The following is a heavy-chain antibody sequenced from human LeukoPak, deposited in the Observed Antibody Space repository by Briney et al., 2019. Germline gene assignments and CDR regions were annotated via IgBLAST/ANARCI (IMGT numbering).Heavy chain of an antibody. J-gene: IGHJ4*02. Sequence: SETLSLTCAVFGESFSGHYWSWIRQPPGKGLEWIGEINHSGSTNYNPSLKSRVTISVDMSKNQFSLKLSSVTAADTAVYYCARGTTDGSRYGRLDYWGQGTLVTVSS. V-gene: IGHV4-34*01. CDR2: INHSGST. CDR3: ARGTTDGSRYGRLDY. D-gene: IGHD5-18*01. CDR1: GESFSGHY.